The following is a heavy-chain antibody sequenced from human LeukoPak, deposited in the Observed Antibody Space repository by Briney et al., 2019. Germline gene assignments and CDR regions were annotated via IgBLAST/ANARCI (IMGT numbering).Heavy chain of an antibody. CDR3: ARGLTTADLDY. CDR2: IYYSGST. Sequence: TSETLSLTCTVSGGSISSYYWNWIRQPPGKGLEWIGYIYYSGSTNYNPSLKSRVTISVDTSKNQFSLKLSSVTAADTAVYYCARGLTTADLDYWGQGTLVTVSS. J-gene: IGHJ4*02. CDR1: GGSISSYY. V-gene: IGHV4-59*01. D-gene: IGHD4-17*01.